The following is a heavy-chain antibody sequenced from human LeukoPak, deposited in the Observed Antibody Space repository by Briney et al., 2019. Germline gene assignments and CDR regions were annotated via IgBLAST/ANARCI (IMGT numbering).Heavy chain of an antibody. Sequence: SETLSLTCTVSGGSISSHYGSWSSQPPGKGLEWRAYLFDSVNTKDNPSLQSRLTLSAETSKNKFSLRLSSVTAADTAVYYCATIKRGSIFGYFDFWGQGIKVTVSS. V-gene: IGHV4-59*11. J-gene: IGHJ4*02. D-gene: IGHD5-18*01. CDR1: GGSISSHY. CDR2: LFDSVNT. CDR3: ATIKRGSIFGYFDF.